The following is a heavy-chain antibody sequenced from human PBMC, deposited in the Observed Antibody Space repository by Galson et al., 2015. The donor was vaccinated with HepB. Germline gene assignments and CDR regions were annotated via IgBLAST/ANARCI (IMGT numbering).Heavy chain of an antibody. CDR1: GFTFSSYA. J-gene: IGHJ4*02. Sequence: SLRLSCAASGFTFSSYAMSWVRQAPGKGLEWVSAISGSGGSTYYADSVKGRFTISRDNSKNTLYLQTNSLRAEDTAVYYCAKPTRGSYPEDYWGQGTLVTVSS. V-gene: IGHV3-23*01. D-gene: IGHD1-26*01. CDR3: AKPTRGSYPEDY. CDR2: ISGSGGST.